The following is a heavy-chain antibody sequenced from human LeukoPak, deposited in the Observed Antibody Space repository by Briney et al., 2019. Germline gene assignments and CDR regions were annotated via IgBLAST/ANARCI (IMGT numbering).Heavy chain of an antibody. D-gene: IGHD6-19*01. CDR3: ARGSGQWLVRYYFDY. Sequence: ASVKVSCKASGYTFTGYYMHWVRQAPGQGLEWMGWINPNSGGTNYAQKFQGRVTMTRDTSISTAYMELSRLRSDDTAVYYCARGSGQWLVRYYFDYWGQGTLVTVSS. V-gene: IGHV1-2*02. CDR1: GYTFTGYY. CDR2: INPNSGGT. J-gene: IGHJ4*02.